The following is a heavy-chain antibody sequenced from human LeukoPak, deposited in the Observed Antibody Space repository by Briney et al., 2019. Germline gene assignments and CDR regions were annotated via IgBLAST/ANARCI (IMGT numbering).Heavy chain of an antibody. CDR3: AKVKEGGFDSYDAFDV. Sequence: PGGSLRLSCAASGFTFSSHAMSWVRQAPGKGLEWVSAIRGSGGSTYYTDSVKGRSTISRDNSKNTLYLQMNSLRAEDTAVYSCAKVKEGGFDSYDAFDVWGQGTMVTVSS. D-gene: IGHD5-12*01. V-gene: IGHV3-23*01. CDR1: GFTFSSHA. CDR2: IRGSGGST. J-gene: IGHJ3*01.